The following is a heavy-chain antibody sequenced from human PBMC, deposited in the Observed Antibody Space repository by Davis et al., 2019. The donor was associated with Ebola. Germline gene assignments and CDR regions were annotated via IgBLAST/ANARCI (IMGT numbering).Heavy chain of an antibody. Sequence: ASVKVSCKASGYTFTSYAMHWVRQAPGQRLEWMGWINAGNGNTKYSQKFQGRVTITRDTSAGTAYMELSSLRSEDTAVYYYARKYGTYYYYGMAVWGQGTTVTVSS. D-gene: IGHD2-8*01. CDR3: ARKYGTYYYYGMAV. J-gene: IGHJ6*02. V-gene: IGHV1-3*01. CDR2: INAGNGNT. CDR1: GYTFTSYA.